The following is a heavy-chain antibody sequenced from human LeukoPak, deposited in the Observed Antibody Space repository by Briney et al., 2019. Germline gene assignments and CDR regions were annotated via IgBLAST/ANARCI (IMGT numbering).Heavy chain of an antibody. CDR2: IHYSGST. Sequence: SETLSLTCTVSGGSISTSNYYWGWTRQPPGKGLEWIGTIHYSGSTYYNPSLKSRVTISVDTSKNQFSLKLTSVAAADTAVYYCARVTMVGGFDRWGRGTLVTVSS. CDR3: ARVTMVGGFDR. CDR1: GGSISTSNYY. V-gene: IGHV4-39*07. J-gene: IGHJ5*02. D-gene: IGHD4/OR15-4a*01.